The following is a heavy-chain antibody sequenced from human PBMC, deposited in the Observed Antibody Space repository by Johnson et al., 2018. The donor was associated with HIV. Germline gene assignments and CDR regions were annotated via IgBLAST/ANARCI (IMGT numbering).Heavy chain of an antibody. D-gene: IGHD1-14*01. V-gene: IGHV3-30*02. CDR1: GFTFSNYG. CDR2: IRYDGSNK. CDR3: AKESDHFDAVASDI. Sequence: QVQLVESGGGVIQPGGSLRLSCAASGFTFSNYGMHWVRQAPGKGLEWVAFIRYDGSNKYYADSVKGRFTISRDNSQNILYLHINSLRTDDTAMYYCAKESDHFDAVASDIWGQGTMVTVSS. J-gene: IGHJ3*02.